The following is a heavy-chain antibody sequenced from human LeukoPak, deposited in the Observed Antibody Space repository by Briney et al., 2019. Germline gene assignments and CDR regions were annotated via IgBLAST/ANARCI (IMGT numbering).Heavy chain of an antibody. CDR3: ARESRGYGSNWFDP. CDR1: GFTVRSNY. D-gene: IGHD3-10*01. Sequence: GGSLRLSCAASGFTVRSNYMSWVRQAPGKGLEWVSVIYSGGSTYYADSVKGRFTISRDNSKNTLYLQMNSLRAEDTAVYYCARESRGYGSNWFDPWGQGTLVTVSS. J-gene: IGHJ5*02. CDR2: IYSGGST. V-gene: IGHV3-66*01.